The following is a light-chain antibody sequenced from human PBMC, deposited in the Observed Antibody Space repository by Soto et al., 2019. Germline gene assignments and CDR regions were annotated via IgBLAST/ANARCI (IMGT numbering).Light chain of an antibody. V-gene: IGKV3-11*01. Sequence: EIVLTQSPDTLSLSPGERATLSCRASQSVRSYLAWYQQKPGQAPRLLIYDASNRATGIPARFSGSGSGTDFTLTISSLEPEDFAVYYCQQRSSWPLTFGGGTKVAIK. J-gene: IGKJ4*01. CDR3: QQRSSWPLT. CDR1: QSVRSY. CDR2: DAS.